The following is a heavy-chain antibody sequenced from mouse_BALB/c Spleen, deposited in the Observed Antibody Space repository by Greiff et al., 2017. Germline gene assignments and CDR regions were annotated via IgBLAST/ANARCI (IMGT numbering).Heavy chain of an antibody. CDR1: GFAFSSYD. Sequence: EVQRVESGGGLVKPGGSLKLSCAASGFAFSSYDMSWVRQTPEKRLEWVAYISSGGGSTYYPDTVKGRFTISRDNAKNTLYLQMSSLKSEDTAMYYCARRDGSSLDYWGQGTTLTVSS. CDR3: ARRDGSSLDY. J-gene: IGHJ2*01. V-gene: IGHV5-12-1*01. D-gene: IGHD1-1*01. CDR2: ISSGGGST.